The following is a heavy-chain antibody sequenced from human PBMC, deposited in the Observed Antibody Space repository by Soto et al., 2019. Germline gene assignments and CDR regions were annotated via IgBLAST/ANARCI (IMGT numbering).Heavy chain of an antibody. V-gene: IGHV1-18*01. D-gene: IGHD6-13*01. CDR3: ARAGDSSSWYGVGARDYYYYYGMDV. CDR2: ISAYNGNT. J-gene: IGHJ6*02. CDR1: GYTFTSYG. Sequence: ASVKVSCKASGYTFTSYGISWVRQAPGQGLEWMGWISAYNGNTNYAQKLQGRVTMTTDTSTSTAYMELRSLRSDDTAVYYCARAGDSSSWYGVGARDYYYYYGMDVWGQGTTVTVSS.